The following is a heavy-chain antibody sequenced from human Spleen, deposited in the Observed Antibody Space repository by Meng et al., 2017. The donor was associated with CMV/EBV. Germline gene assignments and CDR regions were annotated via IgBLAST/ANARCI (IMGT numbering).Heavy chain of an antibody. Sequence: SGGSISSGAYYWSWIRQPPGKGLEWIGYIYYSGSTFYNPSLKSRLTISLNTSKNQFSLRLSSVTAADTAVYYCARERMRELPYYFDSWGQGTLVTVSS. J-gene: IGHJ4*02. CDR3: ARERMRELPYYFDS. CDR1: GGSISSGAYY. CDR2: IYYSGST. D-gene: IGHD1-26*01. V-gene: IGHV4-30-4*08.